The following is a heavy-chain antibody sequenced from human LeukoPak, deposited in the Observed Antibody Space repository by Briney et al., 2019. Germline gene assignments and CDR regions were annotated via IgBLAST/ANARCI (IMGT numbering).Heavy chain of an antibody. CDR1: GFTFCSSN. J-gene: IGHJ3*02. CDR2: ISGTSTAI. CDR3: ARGGGRSYSDALDS. Sequence: GGSLRLSCAASGFTFCSSNMHWVRQAPGKGLEWVSFISGTSTAIYYADSVKGRFTISRDIARKSLYLQMNSLRDEDTAVYYCARGGGRSYSDALDSLGQGTVVTVSS. D-gene: IGHD1-26*01. V-gene: IGHV3-48*02.